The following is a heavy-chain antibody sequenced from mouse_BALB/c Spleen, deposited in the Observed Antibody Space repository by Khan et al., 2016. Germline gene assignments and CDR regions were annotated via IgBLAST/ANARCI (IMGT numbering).Heavy chain of an antibody. J-gene: IGHJ2*01. D-gene: IGHD2-1*01. CDR2: ISYSGST. CDR1: GYSITSDYA. CDR3: ARFHYGNYVFDY. V-gene: IGHV3-2*02. Sequence: EVQLQESGPGLVKPSQSLSLTCTVTGYSITSDYAWNWIRQFPGNKLEWMGYISYSGSTSYNPSLKSRISITRDTSKHQFFLQLNSVTTEDTATYYCARFHYGNYVFDYWGQGTTLTVSS.